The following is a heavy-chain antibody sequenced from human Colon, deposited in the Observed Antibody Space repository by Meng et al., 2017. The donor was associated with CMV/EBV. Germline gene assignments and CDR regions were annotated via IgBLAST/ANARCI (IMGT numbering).Heavy chain of an antibody. V-gene: IGHV1-2*06. Sequence: SGYRFAEYYMHWVRQAPGRSLEWMGRINPHTGGTNYTQKFQGRITMTRDTSISTAYMELSSLRSDDTAVYYCASIRRSVVGTLRHFDSWGQGTLVTVSS. CDR1: GYRFAEYY. D-gene: IGHD2-2*01. J-gene: IGHJ4*02. CDR2: INPHTGGT. CDR3: ASIRRSVVGTLRHFDS.